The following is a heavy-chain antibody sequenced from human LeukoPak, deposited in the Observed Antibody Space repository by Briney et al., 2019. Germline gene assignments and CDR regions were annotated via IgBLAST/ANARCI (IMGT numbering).Heavy chain of an antibody. D-gene: IGHD3-9*01. CDR3: ARVPLILNGRRSRFDP. J-gene: IGHJ5*02. Sequence: SETLSFTCAVYGGSFSGYYWSWIRQPPGKGLEWIGDINNSGSTNYNPSLKSRVTISVDTSKNQFSLKLSPVTAADTAVYYCARVPLILNGRRSRFDPWGQGTLVTVSA. V-gene: IGHV4-34*01. CDR1: GGSFSGYY. CDR2: INNSGST.